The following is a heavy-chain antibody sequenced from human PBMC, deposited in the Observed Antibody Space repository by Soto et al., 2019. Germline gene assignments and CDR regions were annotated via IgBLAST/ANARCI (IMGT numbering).Heavy chain of an antibody. Sequence: PSATLSLTCTVSGGSISSSSYYWGWIRQHPGKGLEWIGYIYYSGSTYYNPSLKSRVTISVDTSKNQFSLKLSSVTAADTAVYYCARGLGSGSYYITLYNWFDPWGQGTLVTVSS. CDR3: ARGLGSGSYYITLYNWFDP. D-gene: IGHD3-10*01. J-gene: IGHJ5*02. CDR1: GGSISSSSYY. CDR2: IYYSGST. V-gene: IGHV4-31*03.